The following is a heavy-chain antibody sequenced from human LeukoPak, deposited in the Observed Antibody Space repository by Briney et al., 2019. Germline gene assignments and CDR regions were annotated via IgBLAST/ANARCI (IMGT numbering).Heavy chain of an antibody. V-gene: IGHV1-69*13. J-gene: IGHJ4*02. D-gene: IGHD2-15*01. Sequence: ASVKVSCKASGGTFSSYAISWVRQAPGQGLERMGGIIPIFGTANYAQKFQGRVTITADESTSTAYMELSSLRSEDTAVYYCARDHDYCSGGSCYRPFDYWGQGTLVTVSS. CDR2: IIPIFGTA. CDR1: GGTFSSYA. CDR3: ARDHDYCSGGSCYRPFDY.